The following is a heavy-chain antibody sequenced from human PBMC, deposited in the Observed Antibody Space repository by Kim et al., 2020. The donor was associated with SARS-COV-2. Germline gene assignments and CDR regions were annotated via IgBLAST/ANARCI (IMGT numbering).Heavy chain of an antibody. CDR3: ARTVSSWYAYYFDY. CDR2: IYYSGST. V-gene: IGHV4-59*08. Sequence: SETLSLTCTVSGGSISSYYWSWIRQPPGKGLEWIGYIYYSGSTNYNPSLKSRVTISVDTSKNQFSLKLSSVTAADTAVYYCARTVSSWYAYYFDYWGQGT. J-gene: IGHJ4*02. CDR1: GGSISSYY. D-gene: IGHD6-13*01.